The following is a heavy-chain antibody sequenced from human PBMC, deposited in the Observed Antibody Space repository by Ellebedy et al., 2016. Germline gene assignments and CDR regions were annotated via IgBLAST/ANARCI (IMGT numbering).Heavy chain of an antibody. CDR1: GFTFSSYW. J-gene: IGHJ4*02. CDR3: ARDRYSSVTYYFDY. CDR2: IKQDGSEK. V-gene: IGHV3-7*03. D-gene: IGHD6-19*01. Sequence: GGSLRLSCAASGFTFSSYWMSWVRQAPGKGLEWVANIKQDGSEKYYVDSVKGRFTISRDNAKNSLYLQMNSLRAEDTAVYYCARDRYSSVTYYFDYWGQGTLVTVSS.